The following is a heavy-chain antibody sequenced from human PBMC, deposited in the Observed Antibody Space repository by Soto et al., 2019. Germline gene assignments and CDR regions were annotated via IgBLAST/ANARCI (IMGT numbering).Heavy chain of an antibody. J-gene: IGHJ4*02. D-gene: IGHD3-9*01. CDR2: VYYSGST. CDR3: GRLEGLATIPYYFGD. V-gene: IGHV4-39*01. CDR1: GGSVSSSSYY. Sequence: SEALSLTCTVSGGSVSSSSYYWGWVRQPPGKRLEWIGSVYYSGSTYYNQSLERRDTISGVKSKNQCSLKLMSLSAGDTAVYYCGRLEGLATIPYYFGDWGQGALVTVCS.